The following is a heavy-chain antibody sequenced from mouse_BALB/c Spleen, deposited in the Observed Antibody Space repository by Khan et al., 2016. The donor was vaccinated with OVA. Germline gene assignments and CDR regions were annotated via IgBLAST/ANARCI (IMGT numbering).Heavy chain of an antibody. CDR2: INPSNGGT. Sequence: QVQLQQSGAELVKPGASVKLSCKASGYTFTSYYMYWVKQRPGQGLEWIGEINPSNGGTNFNEKFKIKATLTVDKSSSTADMQHSSLTSEDSAVYYCIRGGYGGFAYWGQGTLVTVSA. J-gene: IGHJ3*01. CDR1: GYTFTSYY. V-gene: IGHV1S81*02. D-gene: IGHD1-2*01. CDR3: IRGGYGGFAY.